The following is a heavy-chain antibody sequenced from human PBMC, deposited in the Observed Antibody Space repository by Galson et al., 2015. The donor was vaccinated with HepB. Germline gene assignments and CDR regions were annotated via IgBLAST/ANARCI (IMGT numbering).Heavy chain of an antibody. CDR3: ARYSSTMAFDY. V-gene: IGHV1-46*01. CDR1: GYTFTSYY. J-gene: IGHJ4*02. D-gene: IGHD2-2*01. Sequence: SVKVSCKASGYTFTSYYMFWVRQAPGQGLEWMGLINPSGDSATYSQKFQGTVTMTRDTSTSTVYMELSSLRSEDTAVYYCARYSSTMAFDYWGQGTLVTVSP. CDR2: INPSGDSA.